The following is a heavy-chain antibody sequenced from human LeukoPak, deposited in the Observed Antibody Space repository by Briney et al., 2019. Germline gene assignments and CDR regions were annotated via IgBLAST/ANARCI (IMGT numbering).Heavy chain of an antibody. CDR3: ARGGLRGGYSYRNQYFQH. D-gene: IGHD5-18*01. J-gene: IGHJ1*01. Sequence: ASVKVSCKASGYTFIDYYMHWVRQAPGQGLEWMGWINPNSGGTKYAQKFQGRVTMTRNTSISTAYMELSSLRSEDTAVYYCARGGLRGGYSYRNQYFQHWGQGTLVTVSS. CDR2: INPNSGGT. CDR1: GYTFIDYY. V-gene: IGHV1-2*02.